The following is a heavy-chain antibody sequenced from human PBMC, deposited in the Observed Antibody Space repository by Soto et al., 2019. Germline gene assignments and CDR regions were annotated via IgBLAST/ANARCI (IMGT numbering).Heavy chain of an antibody. V-gene: IGHV3-33*01. CDR2: IWNDGIRK. CDR3: ARDDDNDANALDY. Sequence: LRLSCAAPGFTFSKYGMHWVRQAPGKGLEWVALIWNDGIRKVYVDSVKGRFTISRDNSKNTLDLQMNNLRDEDTAVYYCARDDDNDANALDYWGPGTLVTVSS. J-gene: IGHJ4*02. CDR1: GFTFSKYG.